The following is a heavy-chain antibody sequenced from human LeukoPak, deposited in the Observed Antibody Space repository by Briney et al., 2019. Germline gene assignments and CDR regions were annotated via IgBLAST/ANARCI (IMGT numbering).Heavy chain of an antibody. CDR2: IYPGDSDT. CDR1: GYSFTSYW. CDR3: ARSPVVVPAAIMGDHWFDP. V-gene: IGHV5-51*01. D-gene: IGHD2-2*02. J-gene: IGHJ5*02. Sequence: GESLKISCKGSGYSFTSYWISWVRQMPGKGLEWMGIIYPGDSDTRYSPSFQGQVTISADKSISTAYLQWSSLKASDTAMYYCARSPVVVPAAIMGDHWFDPWGQGTLVTVSS.